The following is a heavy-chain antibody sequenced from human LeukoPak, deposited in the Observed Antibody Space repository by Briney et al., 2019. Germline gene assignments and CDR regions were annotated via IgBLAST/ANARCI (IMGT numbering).Heavy chain of an antibody. V-gene: IGHV5-51*01. CDR1: GYSFTSYW. Sequence: KCGESLKISCKGSGYSFTSYWIGWVRQMPGKGLEWMGIIYPDDSNTIYGPSFQGQVTISADKSINTAYLEWSSLKASDTAIYYCARQGAAGKYYYYYMDAWGKGTTVTVSS. CDR3: ARQGAAGKYYYYYMDA. J-gene: IGHJ6*03. CDR2: IYPDDSNT. D-gene: IGHD6-13*01.